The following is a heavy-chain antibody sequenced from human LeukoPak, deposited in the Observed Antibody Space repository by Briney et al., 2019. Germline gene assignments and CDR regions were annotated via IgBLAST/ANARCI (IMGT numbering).Heavy chain of an antibody. Sequence: LSGGSLRLSCAASGFTFSSYAMSWVRQAPGKGLEWVSAISGSGGSTYYADSVKGRFTISRDNSKNTLYLQMNSLRAEDTAAYYCAKDQNMRHSSGCELDYWGQGTLVTVSS. CDR1: GFTFSSYA. CDR3: AKDQNMRHSSGCELDY. CDR2: ISGSGGST. J-gene: IGHJ4*02. D-gene: IGHD6-19*01. V-gene: IGHV3-23*01.